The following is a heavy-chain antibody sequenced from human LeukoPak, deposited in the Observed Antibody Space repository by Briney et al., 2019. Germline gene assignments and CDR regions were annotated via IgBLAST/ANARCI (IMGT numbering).Heavy chain of an antibody. CDR2: IYTSGST. V-gene: IGHV4-61*02. D-gene: IGHD3-10*01. Sequence: SETLSLTCTVSGGSISSSSYYWSWIRQPAGKGLEWIGRIYTSGSTNYNPSLKSRVTMTVDTSKNQFSLKLSSVTAADTAVYYCARLIITMVRGVILDAFDIWGQGTMVTVSS. CDR3: ARLIITMVRGVILDAFDI. J-gene: IGHJ3*02. CDR1: GGSISSSSYY.